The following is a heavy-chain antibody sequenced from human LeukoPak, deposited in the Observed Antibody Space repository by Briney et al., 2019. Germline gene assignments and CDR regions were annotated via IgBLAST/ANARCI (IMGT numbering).Heavy chain of an antibody. CDR2: ISSSGSSI. D-gene: IGHD3-10*01. CDR3: ARLGYGLDSPDS. Sequence: GGSLRLSCAASGFTFSDYYMSWIRQAPGQGLEWVSYISSSGSSIYYAQSVKGRFTMSRDNAKSSVYLQMSSLRAEDTAVYYCARLGYGLDSPDSWGRGTLVTVSS. J-gene: IGHJ4*02. V-gene: IGHV3-11*01. CDR1: GFTFSDYY.